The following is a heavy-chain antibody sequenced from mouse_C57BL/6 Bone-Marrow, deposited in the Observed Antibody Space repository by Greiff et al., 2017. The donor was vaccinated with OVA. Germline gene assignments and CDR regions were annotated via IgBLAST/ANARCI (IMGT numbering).Heavy chain of an antibody. CDR3: ASPILNYYGSSYGGFFDV. D-gene: IGHD1-1*01. V-gene: IGHV14-2*01. CDR2: IDPEDGET. J-gene: IGHJ1*03. CDR1: GFNIKDYY. Sequence: EVQLQQSGAELVKPGASVKLSCTASGFNIKDYYMHWVKQRTEQGLEWIGRIDPEDGETKSAPKFQGKATITADTSSNTAYLQLSSLTSEDTAVYYCASPILNYYGSSYGGFFDVWGTGTTVTVSS.